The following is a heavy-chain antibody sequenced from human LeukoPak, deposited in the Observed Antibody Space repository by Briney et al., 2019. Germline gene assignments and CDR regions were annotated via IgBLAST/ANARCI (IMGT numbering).Heavy chain of an antibody. V-gene: IGHV3-23*01. CDR3: AILTRRDGNNPFDY. CDR1: GFTFSSYA. D-gene: IGHD5-24*01. Sequence: PGGSLRLSCAASGFTFSSYAMSWVRQAPGKGLEWVSGISGSGGSTYYADSVKDRFTISRDNSKNTLSLQVNSLRAEDTAVYYCAILTRRDGNNPFDYWGQGTLVTVPS. CDR2: ISGSGGST. J-gene: IGHJ4*02.